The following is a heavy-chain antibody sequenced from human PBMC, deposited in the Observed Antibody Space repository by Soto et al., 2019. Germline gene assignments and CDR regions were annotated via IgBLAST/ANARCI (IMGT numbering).Heavy chain of an antibody. Sequence: SVKVSCKASGGTFSSYTISWVRQAPGQGLEWMGRIIPILGTANYAQKFQGRVTITADESTSTAYMELSSLRSEDTAVYYCARDLYGDYALHYFDYWGQGTLVTVSS. J-gene: IGHJ4*02. CDR2: IIPILGTA. D-gene: IGHD4-17*01. CDR3: ARDLYGDYALHYFDY. V-gene: IGHV1-69*08. CDR1: GGTFSSYT.